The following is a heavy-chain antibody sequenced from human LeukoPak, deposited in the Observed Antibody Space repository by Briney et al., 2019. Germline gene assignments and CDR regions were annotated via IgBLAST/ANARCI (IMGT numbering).Heavy chain of an antibody. V-gene: IGHV1-69*01. CDR3: ARARYSGSYYGVYFDY. D-gene: IGHD1-26*01. CDR2: IIPIFGTA. Sequence: GASVKVSCKASGGTFSSYAISWVRQAPGQGLEWMGGIIPIFGTANYAQKFQGRVTITADESTSTAYMELSSLRSEDTAVYYCARARYSGSYYGVYFDYWGQGTLVTVSS. J-gene: IGHJ4*02. CDR1: GGTFSSYA.